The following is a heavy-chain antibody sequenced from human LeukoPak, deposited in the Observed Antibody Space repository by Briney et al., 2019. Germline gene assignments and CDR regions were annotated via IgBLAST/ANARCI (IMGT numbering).Heavy chain of an antibody. Sequence: ASVKVSCKASGYTFTSYGISWVRQAPGQGLEWMGWISAYNGNTNYAQKLQGRVTMTTDTSTSTAYMELRSLRSDDTAVYYCAREGITIFGVVNDHYYGMDVWGQGTTVTVSS. CDR3: AREGITIFGVVNDHYYGMDV. V-gene: IGHV1-18*01. D-gene: IGHD3-3*01. CDR1: GYTFTSYG. CDR2: ISAYNGNT. J-gene: IGHJ6*02.